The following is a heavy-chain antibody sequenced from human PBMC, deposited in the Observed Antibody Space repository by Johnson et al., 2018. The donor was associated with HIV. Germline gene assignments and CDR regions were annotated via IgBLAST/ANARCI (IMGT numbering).Heavy chain of an antibody. CDR2: IKSKTDGGPT. V-gene: IGHV3-15*01. D-gene: IGHD6-19*01. J-gene: IGHJ3*01. Sequence: VQLVESGGGLVKPGGSLRLSCAASGFTFSNAWMSWVRQAPGRGLEWVGRIKSKTDGGPTDYAAPVKGRFTISRDDSKNTLYLQMNSLKTEDTDVYYCTTDGRIPVAHHDAFDVWGQGTMVTVSS. CDR1: GFTFSNAW. CDR3: TTDGRIPVAHHDAFDV.